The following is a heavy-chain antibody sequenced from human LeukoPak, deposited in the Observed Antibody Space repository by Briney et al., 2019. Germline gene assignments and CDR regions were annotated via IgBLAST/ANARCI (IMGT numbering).Heavy chain of an antibody. J-gene: IGHJ4*02. CDR1: GGSISSGGYS. Sequence: PSETLSLTCAVSGGSISSGGYSWSWIRQPPGKGLEWVSAISGSGGSTYYADSVKGRFAISRDNSKNTLYLQMNSLRAEDTAVYYYAKEISIAAASGGFDYWGQGTLVTVSS. D-gene: IGHD6-13*01. CDR2: ISGSGGST. CDR3: AKEISIAAASGGFDY. V-gene: IGHV3-23*01.